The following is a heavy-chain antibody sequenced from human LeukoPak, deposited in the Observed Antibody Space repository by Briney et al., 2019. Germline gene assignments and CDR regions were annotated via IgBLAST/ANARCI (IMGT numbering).Heavy chain of an antibody. D-gene: IGHD6-25*01. CDR1: GFTFSSYW. V-gene: IGHV3-74*01. CDR2: INSDGSST. J-gene: IGHJ6*02. Sequence: PGGSLRLSCAASGFTFSSYWMHWVRQAPGKGLVWVSRINSDGSSTSYADSVKGRFTISRDNDKNTLYLQMNSLRAEDTAVYYCARAATERYYYGMDVWGQGTTVTVSS. CDR3: ARAATERYYYGMDV.